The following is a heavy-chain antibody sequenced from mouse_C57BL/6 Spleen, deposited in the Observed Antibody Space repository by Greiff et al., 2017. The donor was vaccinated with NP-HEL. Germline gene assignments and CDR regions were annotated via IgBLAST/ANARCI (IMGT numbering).Heavy chain of an antibody. Sequence: DVHLVESEGGLVQPGSSMKLSCTASGFTFSDYYMAWVRQVPEKGLEWVANINYDGSSTYYLDSLKSRFILSRDNAKNILYLQMSSLKSEDTSTYYCARGDYDGLYYFDYWGQGTTLTVSS. J-gene: IGHJ2*01. V-gene: IGHV5-16*01. CDR1: GFTFSDYY. CDR3: ARGDYDGLYYFDY. D-gene: IGHD2-4*01. CDR2: INYDGSST.